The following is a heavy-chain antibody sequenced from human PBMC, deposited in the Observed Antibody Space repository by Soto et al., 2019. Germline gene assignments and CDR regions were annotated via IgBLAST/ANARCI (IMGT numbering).Heavy chain of an antibody. CDR1: GDAVSSSHY. CDR3: ARHYNTGAFFDY. J-gene: IGHJ4*02. CDR2: VSYSGGP. Sequence: PSDTLSLTCSVSGDAVSSSHYLGWIRQPPGKGLEWIGSVSYSGGPYYSPSFKSRITIFVDTSNNQFSLRVRSVTATDTAVYFCARHYNTGAFFDYWGQGKLVTVSS. V-gene: IGHV4-39*01. D-gene: IGHD1-20*01.